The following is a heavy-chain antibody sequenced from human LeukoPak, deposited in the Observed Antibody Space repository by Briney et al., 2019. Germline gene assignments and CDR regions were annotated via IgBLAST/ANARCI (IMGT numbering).Heavy chain of an antibody. CDR3: ARGLFVAGSVFDS. J-gene: IGHJ4*02. CDR1: GFTFSDYY. D-gene: IGHD1-26*01. Sequence: GGSLRLSCAASGFTFSDYYMAWIRQAPGQGLEWLSSIGPNGGAIYYADSVKGRFTISRDNAKSSLYLQMTSLKAGDTAVYYCARGLFVAGSVFDSWGQGTLVTVSS. CDR2: IGPNGGAI. V-gene: IGHV3-11*04.